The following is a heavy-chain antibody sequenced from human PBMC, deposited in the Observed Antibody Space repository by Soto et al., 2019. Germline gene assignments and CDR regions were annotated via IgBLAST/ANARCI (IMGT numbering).Heavy chain of an antibody. CDR3: ARGVEYCSSTSCYATYYYMDV. V-gene: IGHV1-8*01. CDR2: MNPNSCNT. J-gene: IGHJ6*03. D-gene: IGHD2-2*01. CDR1: GYTFTSYD. Sequence: ASVKVSCKASGYTFTSYDINWVRQATGQGLEWMGWMNPNSCNTGYAQKFQGRVTMTRNTSISTAYIELSSLRSEDTAVYYCARGVEYCSSTSCYATYYYMDVWGKGTTVTVSS.